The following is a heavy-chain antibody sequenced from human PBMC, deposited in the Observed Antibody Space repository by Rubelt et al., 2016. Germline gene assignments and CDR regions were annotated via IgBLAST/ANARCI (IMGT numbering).Heavy chain of an antibody. J-gene: IGHJ4*02. Sequence: QVQLQESGPGLVKASQTLSLTCTVSGGSISSGTNYWTWIRQHPGKDLEWIGYISYNGGTYYNPSLKCRAFISADPSKNYFSLKLSSVTAADTAVYFCARDPGSSIRMFYFDHWGQGTLVAVSS. CDR2: ISYNGGT. D-gene: IGHD2-2*01. V-gene: IGHV4-31*03. CDR3: ARDPGSSIRMFYFDH. CDR1: GGSISSGTNY.